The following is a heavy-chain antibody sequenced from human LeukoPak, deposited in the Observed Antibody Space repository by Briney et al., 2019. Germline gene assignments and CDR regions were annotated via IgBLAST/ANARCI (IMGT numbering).Heavy chain of an antibody. J-gene: IGHJ4*02. Sequence: SETLSLTCSVSGYSISSGYFWGWIRPSPVRGLEWIGKIYHSGSTHYNPSLKSRLTISVDTSKNQFSLKVTSVTAADTAVYYCARRRLGELSPFDYWGQGTLVTVSS. V-gene: IGHV4-38-2*02. CDR1: GYSISSGYF. D-gene: IGHD3-16*02. CDR3: ARRRLGELSPFDY. CDR2: IYHSGST.